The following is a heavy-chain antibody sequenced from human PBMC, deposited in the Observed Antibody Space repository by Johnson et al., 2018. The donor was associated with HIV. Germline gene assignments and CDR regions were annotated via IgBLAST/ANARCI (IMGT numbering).Heavy chain of an antibody. CDR2: IRYDGSYK. CDR1: GFSFSSFA. J-gene: IGHJ3*02. V-gene: IGHV3-30*02. D-gene: IGHD3-22*01. Sequence: HVQLVESGGGVVRPGGSLRLSCVASGFSFSSFAMHWVRQAPGKGLEWVAFIRYDGSYKNYVDSAKGRFTISRDNSKNTLYLQMNSLSAEDTAVYYCARGGWFVVVVTGSDDAFDIWGQGTMVTVSS. CDR3: ARGGWFVVVVTGSDDAFDI.